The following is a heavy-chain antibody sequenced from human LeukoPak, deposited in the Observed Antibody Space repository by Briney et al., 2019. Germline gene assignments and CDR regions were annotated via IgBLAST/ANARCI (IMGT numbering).Heavy chain of an antibody. Sequence: GGSLRLSCAASGFTFSSYEMNWVRQAPGKGLEWVSYISSSGSTIYYADSVKGRFTISRDNAKNSLYLQMNSLIAEDTAVYYCGRMGDGYNGDYWGQGTLATVSS. J-gene: IGHJ4*02. V-gene: IGHV3-48*03. CDR3: GRMGDGYNGDY. CDR1: GFTFSSYE. CDR2: ISSSGSTI. D-gene: IGHD5-24*01.